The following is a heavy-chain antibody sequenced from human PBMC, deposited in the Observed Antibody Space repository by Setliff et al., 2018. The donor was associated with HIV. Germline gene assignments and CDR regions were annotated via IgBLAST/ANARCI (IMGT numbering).Heavy chain of an antibody. J-gene: IGHJ4*02. D-gene: IGHD1-26*01. V-gene: IGHV1-8*01. Sequence: ASVKVSCKVSGYTLSELSVHWVRQATGQGLEWMGWMNPNSGNTGYAQKFQGRVTMTRNTSISTAYMELSSLRSEDTAVYYCARFRKFQLVGALDYWGQGTLVTVSS. CDR3: ARFRKFQLVGALDY. CDR2: MNPNSGNT. CDR1: GYTLSELS.